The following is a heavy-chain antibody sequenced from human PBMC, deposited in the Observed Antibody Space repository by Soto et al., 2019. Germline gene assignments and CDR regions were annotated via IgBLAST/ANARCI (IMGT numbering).Heavy chain of an antibody. V-gene: IGHV4-39*01. CDR2: IYYSGST. J-gene: IGHJ5*02. D-gene: IGHD5-12*01. Sequence: SETLSLTCTVSGGSISSSSYYWGWIRQPPGKGLEWIGSIYYSGSTYYNPSLKSRVTISVDTSKNQFSLKLSSVTAADTAVYYCARHIKISGYPDLFDPWGQGTLVIVSS. CDR1: GGSISSSSYY. CDR3: ARHIKISGYPDLFDP.